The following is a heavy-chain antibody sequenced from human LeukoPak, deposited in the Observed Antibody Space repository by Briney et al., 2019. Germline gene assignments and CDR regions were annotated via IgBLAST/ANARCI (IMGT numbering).Heavy chain of an antibody. Sequence: SETLSLTCTVSGGSISSSSYYWGWIRQLPGKGLEWIGSIYYSGSTYYNPSLKSRVTISVDTSKNQFSLKLSSVTAADTAVYYCASRGYDSSGYHRDYWGQGTLVTVSS. CDR3: ASRGYDSSGYHRDY. J-gene: IGHJ4*02. CDR2: IYYSGST. D-gene: IGHD3-22*01. V-gene: IGHV4-39*01. CDR1: GGSISSSSYY.